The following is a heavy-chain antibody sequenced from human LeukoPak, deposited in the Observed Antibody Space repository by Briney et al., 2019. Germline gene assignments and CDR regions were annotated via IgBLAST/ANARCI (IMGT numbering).Heavy chain of an antibody. V-gene: IGHV4-59*01. CDR3: ARGGGPVWLFNWFDP. Sequence: PSETLSLTCTVSGGSISSYYWSWIRQPPGKGLEWIGYSYYSGSTNYNPSLKSRVTISVDTSRNQFSLKLSSVTAADTAVYYCARGGGPVWLFNWFDPWGQGTLVTVSS. J-gene: IGHJ5*02. CDR1: GGSISSYY. CDR2: SYYSGST. D-gene: IGHD5-24*01.